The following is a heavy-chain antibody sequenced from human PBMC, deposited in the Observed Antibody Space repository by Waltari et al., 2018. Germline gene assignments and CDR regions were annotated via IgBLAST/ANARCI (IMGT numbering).Heavy chain of an antibody. J-gene: IGHJ5*02. CDR1: GYTFTGYY. D-gene: IGHD6-6*01. CDR2: VNAKSGGT. Sequence: QVQLVQSGAEVKKPGASVKVSCKAAGYTFTGYYMHWVRKAPGQGLEWVGWVNAKSGGTNYAQKFHGRVTMTRDTSISTAYMALSRLRSDDTVVYYCARVQAARNWFDPWGQGTLVTVSS. CDR3: ARVQAARNWFDP. V-gene: IGHV1-2*02.